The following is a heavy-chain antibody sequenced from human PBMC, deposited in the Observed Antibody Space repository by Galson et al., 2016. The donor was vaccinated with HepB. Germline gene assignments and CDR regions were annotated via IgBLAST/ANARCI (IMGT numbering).Heavy chain of an antibody. V-gene: IGHV2-70*01. CDR3: ARMLSSSNWFDP. CDR1: GFSLTTSGVC. Sequence: PALVKPTQTLTLTCTFSGFSLTTSGVCVSWIRQPPGKALEWLALIDWDDGKYYSTSLKTRLTIPKDTPQNQVVLTMTNMDPVDTATYYCARMLSSSNWFDPWGQGTLVTVSS. J-gene: IGHJ5*02. D-gene: IGHD3-16*02. CDR2: IDWDDGK.